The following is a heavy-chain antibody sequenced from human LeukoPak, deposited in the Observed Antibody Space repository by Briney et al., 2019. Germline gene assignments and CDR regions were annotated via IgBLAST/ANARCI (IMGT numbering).Heavy chain of an antibody. CDR1: GGSISSYY. J-gene: IGHJ4*02. D-gene: IGHD5-12*01. V-gene: IGHV4-59*01. CDR2: IYYSGST. Sequence: SETLSLTCTVSGGSISSYYWSWIRQPPGKGLEWIGYIYYSGSTNYNPSLKSRVTISVDTSKNQFSLKLSSVTAADTAVYYCARGGYSGYEYFDYWGQGTLVTVSS. CDR3: ARGGYSGYEYFDY.